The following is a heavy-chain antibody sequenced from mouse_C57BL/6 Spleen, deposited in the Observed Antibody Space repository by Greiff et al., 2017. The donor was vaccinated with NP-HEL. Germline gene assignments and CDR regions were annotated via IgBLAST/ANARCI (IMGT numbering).Heavy chain of an antibody. CDR1: GYTFTSYW. CDR3: ARDPVYDYDVRDVDY. D-gene: IGHD2-4*01. V-gene: IGHV1-53*01. J-gene: IGHJ2*01. Sequence: QVQLQQPGTELVKPGASVKLSCKASGYTFTSYWMHWVKQRPGQGLEWIGNINPSNGGTNYNEKFKSKATLTVDKSSSTAYMQLSSLTAEDSAVYYCARDPVYDYDVRDVDYWGQGTTLTVSS. CDR2: INPSNGGT.